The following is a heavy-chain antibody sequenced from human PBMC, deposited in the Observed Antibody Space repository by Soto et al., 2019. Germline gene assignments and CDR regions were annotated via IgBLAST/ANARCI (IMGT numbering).Heavy chain of an antibody. J-gene: IGHJ6*03. V-gene: IGHV3-23*01. Sequence: EVQLLESGGGLVQPGGSLRLSCAASGFTFSSYAMSWVRQAPGKGLEWVSAISGSGGSTYYADSVKGRFTISRDNSKNSLFLQMNSLRAEDTAVYYCAKGGQWLVNHYFYYMDVWGKWTTVTVFS. CDR2: ISGSGGST. CDR1: GFTFSSYA. CDR3: AKGGQWLVNHYFYYMDV. D-gene: IGHD6-19*01.